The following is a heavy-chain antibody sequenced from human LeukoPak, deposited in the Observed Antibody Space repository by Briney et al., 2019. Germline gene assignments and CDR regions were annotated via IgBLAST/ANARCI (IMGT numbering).Heavy chain of an antibody. CDR2: IYYSGST. CDR3: AGGMTTVTTYDY. CDR1: SGSFSGYY. Sequence: PSETLSLTCAVYSGSFSGYYWSWIRQPPGKGLEWIGYIYYSGSTNYNPSLKSRVTISVDTSKNQFSLKLSSVTAADTAVYYCAGGMTTVTTYDYWGQGTLVTVSS. J-gene: IGHJ4*02. V-gene: IGHV4-59*01. D-gene: IGHD4-17*01.